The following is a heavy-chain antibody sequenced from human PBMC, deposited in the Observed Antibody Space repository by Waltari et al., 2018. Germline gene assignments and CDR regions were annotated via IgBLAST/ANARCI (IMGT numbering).Heavy chain of an antibody. D-gene: IGHD3-16*01. J-gene: IGHJ3*02. CDR2: IKQDGSEK. CDR1: GFTFSTYC. Sequence: EVQLVESGGGLVQPGGSLRLSCSASGFTFSTYCMSWVRQAPGKGLEWVANIKQDGSEKYYVDAGKGRFTISRDNAKNSLYLQMNSLRAEDTAVYYCARDPYVSGAFDIWGQGTMVTVSS. CDR3: ARDPYVSGAFDI. V-gene: IGHV3-7*01.